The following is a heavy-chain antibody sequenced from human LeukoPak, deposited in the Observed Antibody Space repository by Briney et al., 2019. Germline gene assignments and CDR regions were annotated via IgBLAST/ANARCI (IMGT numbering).Heavy chain of an antibody. J-gene: IGHJ4*02. D-gene: IGHD1-26*01. CDR2: ISSSGNVI. Sequence: RSGGSLRLSCAISGFTFSDYYFSWIRQAPGKGLEWISYISSSGNVIYYADSVKGRFTISRDNAKNSLYLQMNSLRVEDTAVYYCARDTEDDDGSTTFDYWGQGTLVTVSS. CDR1: GFTFSDYY. CDR3: ARDTEDDDGSTTFDY. V-gene: IGHV3-11*01.